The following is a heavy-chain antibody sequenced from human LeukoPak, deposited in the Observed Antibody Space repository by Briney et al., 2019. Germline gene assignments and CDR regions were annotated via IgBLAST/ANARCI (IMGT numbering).Heavy chain of an antibody. CDR2: ISAYNGNT. CDR1: GYTFTGYY. V-gene: IGHV1-18*04. CDR3: ARDRGPLLLWFGELLSGFDY. Sequence: ASVKVSCKASGYTFTGYYMHWVRQAPGQGLEWMGWISAYNGNTNYAQKLQGRVTMTTDTSTSTAYMELRSLRSDDTAVYYCARDRGPLLLWFGELLSGFDYWGQGTLVTVSS. J-gene: IGHJ4*02. D-gene: IGHD3-10*01.